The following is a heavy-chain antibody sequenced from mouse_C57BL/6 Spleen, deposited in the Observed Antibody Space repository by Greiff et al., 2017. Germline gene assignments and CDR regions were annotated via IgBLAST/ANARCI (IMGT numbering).Heavy chain of an antibody. V-gene: IGHV5-17*01. J-gene: IGHJ3*01. CDR3: ARNYYGTGNWFAY. Sequence: EVKLMESGGGLVKPGGSLKLSCAASGFTFSDYGMHWVRQAPEKGLEWVAYISSGSSTIYYADTVKGRFTISRDNAKNTLFLQMTSLRSEDTAMYYCARNYYGTGNWFAYWGQGTLVTVSA. CDR2: ISSGSSTI. D-gene: IGHD1-1*01. CDR1: GFTFSDYG.